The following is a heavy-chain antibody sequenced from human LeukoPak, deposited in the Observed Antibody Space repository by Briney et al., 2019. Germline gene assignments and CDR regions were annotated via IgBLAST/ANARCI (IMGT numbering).Heavy chain of an antibody. CDR2: ISSSSSYI. D-gene: IGHD3-10*01. J-gene: IGHJ4*02. CDR3: ARVSYYYGSEIDY. Sequence: GGSLRLSCAASGFTFSNYWMSWVRQAPGKGLEWVSSISSSSSYIYYADSVKGRFTISRDNAKNSLYLQMNSLRAEDTAVYYCARVSYYYGSEIDYWGQGTLVTVSS. CDR1: GFTFSNYW. V-gene: IGHV3-21*01.